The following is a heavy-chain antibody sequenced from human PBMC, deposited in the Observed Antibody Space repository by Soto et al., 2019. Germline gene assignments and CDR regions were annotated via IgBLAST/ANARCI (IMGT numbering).Heavy chain of an antibody. CDR2: MSYDETKK. CDR1: GFSLSSYA. J-gene: IGHJ4*02. V-gene: IGHV3-30*18. D-gene: IGHD3-10*02. CDR3: AKYLRDGDFMHVLVVDF. Sequence: QVQLVESGGGVVQPGGSLRLSCATSGFSLSSYAMHWVRQAPGKGLEWVALMSYDETKKYYADSVKGRFTISRDTSKHKLFLQMHHLRVEDTAVYSCAKYLRDGDFMHVLVVDFWVLGALVTVS.